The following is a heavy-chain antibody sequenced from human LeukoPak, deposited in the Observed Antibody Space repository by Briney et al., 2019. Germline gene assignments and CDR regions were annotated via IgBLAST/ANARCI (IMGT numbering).Heavy chain of an antibody. CDR1: GFSFDDYA. CDR2: IGYNTGVI. CDR3: ARGVDEGAFDI. V-gene: IGHV3-9*01. Sequence: GRSLRLSCAASGFSFDDYAMHWVRQAPGKGLEWVSGIGYNTGVIDYADSVKGRFTISRDNAKNSLYLQMNSLRAEDTALYYCARGVDEGAFDIWGQGTMVTVSS. D-gene: IGHD5/OR15-5a*01. J-gene: IGHJ3*02.